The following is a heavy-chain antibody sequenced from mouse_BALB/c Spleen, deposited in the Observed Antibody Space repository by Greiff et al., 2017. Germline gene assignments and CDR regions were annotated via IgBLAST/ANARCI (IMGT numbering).Heavy chain of an antibody. CDR1: GFAFSSYD. CDR2: ISSGGGST. Sequence: EVMLVESGGGLVKPGGSLKLSCAASGFAFSSYDMSWVRQTPEKRLEWVAYISSGGGSTYYPDTVKGRFTISRDNAKNTLYLQMSSLKSEDTAMYYCARLEGGFAYWGQGTLVTVSA. J-gene: IGHJ3*01. V-gene: IGHV5-12-1*01. CDR3: ARLEGGFAY.